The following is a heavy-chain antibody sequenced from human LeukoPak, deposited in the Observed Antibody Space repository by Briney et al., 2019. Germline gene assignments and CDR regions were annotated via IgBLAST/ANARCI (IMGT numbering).Heavy chain of an antibody. Sequence: GGSLRLSCAASGFTFSAYYMSWIREAPGKGLEWVSYISGSGSIIYYADSVKGRFTISRDTSKNTVYLQMNSLRVEDTAMYYCARGSGSYATKGGWGQGTLVTVSS. V-gene: IGHV3-11*01. CDR1: GFTFSAYY. J-gene: IGHJ4*02. CDR2: ISGSGSII. CDR3: ARGSGSYATKGG. D-gene: IGHD1-26*01.